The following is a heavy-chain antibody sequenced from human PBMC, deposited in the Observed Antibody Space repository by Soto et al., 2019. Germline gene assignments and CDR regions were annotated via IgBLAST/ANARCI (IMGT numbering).Heavy chain of an antibody. CDR3: AKDQQQQLVHYFDY. D-gene: IGHD6-13*01. Sequence: GGSLRLSCVASGFTFSAYGMHWVRQAPGKGLEWVAVLSNDGVTKYYADSVKGRFTISRDISRNTLYLQMDSLRAEDTAVYYCAKDQQQQLVHYFDYWGQGTLVTVSS. V-gene: IGHV3-30*18. CDR2: LSNDGVTK. J-gene: IGHJ4*02. CDR1: GFTFSAYG.